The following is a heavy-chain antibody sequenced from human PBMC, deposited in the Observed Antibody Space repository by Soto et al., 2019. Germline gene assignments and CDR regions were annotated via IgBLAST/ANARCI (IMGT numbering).Heavy chain of an antibody. CDR3: ARVQNDGVVTYENYYMDA. Sequence: SQTLSLTCTVSGGSISGYYWSWIRQPPGKGLEWIGYIYYSGSTNYNPSLKSRVTISVDTSKNQFSLKLSSVTAADTAVYYCARVQNDGVVTYENYYMDAWGKGTTVTVSS. CDR2: IYYSGST. D-gene: IGHD3-3*01. CDR1: GGSISGYY. J-gene: IGHJ6*03. V-gene: IGHV4-59*01.